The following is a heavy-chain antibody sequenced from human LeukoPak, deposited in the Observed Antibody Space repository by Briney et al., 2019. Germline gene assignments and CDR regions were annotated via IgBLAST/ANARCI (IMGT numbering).Heavy chain of an antibody. Sequence: PGGSLRLSCAASGFTFSNYWMSWVRQAPGKGLEWVSYISSSGRTIYYADSVKGRFTISRDNAKNALYLQMNSLRAEDTAVYYCTRDSYSGYAFHWGQGTLVTVSS. CDR1: GFTFSNYW. V-gene: IGHV3-48*04. D-gene: IGHD5-12*01. CDR3: TRDSYSGYAFH. J-gene: IGHJ4*02. CDR2: ISSSGRTI.